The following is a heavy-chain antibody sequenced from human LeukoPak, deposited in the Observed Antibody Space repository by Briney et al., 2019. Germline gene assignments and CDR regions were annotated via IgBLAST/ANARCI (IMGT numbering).Heavy chain of an antibody. CDR2: IYYSGST. D-gene: IGHD3-3*01. V-gene: IGHV4-61*05. CDR3: ARRGHYDFWSGYHYGMDV. Sequence: SETLSLTCTVSGGSISSSSYYWGWIRQPPGKGLEWIGYIYYSGSTNYNPSLKSRVTISVDTSKNQFSLKLSSVTAADTAVYYCARRGHYDFWSGYHYGMDVWGQGTTVTVSS. CDR1: GGSISSSSYY. J-gene: IGHJ6*02.